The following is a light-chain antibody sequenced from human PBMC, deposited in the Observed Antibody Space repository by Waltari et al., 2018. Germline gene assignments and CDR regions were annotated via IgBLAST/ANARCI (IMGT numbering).Light chain of an antibody. V-gene: IGLV1-40*01. CDR2: GNS. Sequence: QSVLTQPPSVSGAPGQRVTISCTGSSSNIGAGYDVHWSQQLPGTAPKLLIYGNSNRPSGVPDRFSGAKSGASASPAITGLQAEDEADYYCQSYDSSLSGWVFGGGTKLTVL. CDR3: QSYDSSLSGWV. J-gene: IGLJ3*02. CDR1: SSNIGAGYD.